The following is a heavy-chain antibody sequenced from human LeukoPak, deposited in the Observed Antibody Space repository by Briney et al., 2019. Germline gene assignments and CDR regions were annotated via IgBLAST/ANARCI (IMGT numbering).Heavy chain of an antibody. D-gene: IGHD6-13*01. Sequence: SETLSLTCTVSGGSISSYYWSWIRQPPGKGLEWIGYIYYSGSTNYNPSLKSRVTISVDTSKNQFSLKLSSVTAADTAVYYCARWRDSSSWYVSDYWGQGTLVTVSS. CDR3: ARWRDSSSWYVSDY. CDR1: GGSISSYY. J-gene: IGHJ4*02. CDR2: IYYSGST. V-gene: IGHV4-59*01.